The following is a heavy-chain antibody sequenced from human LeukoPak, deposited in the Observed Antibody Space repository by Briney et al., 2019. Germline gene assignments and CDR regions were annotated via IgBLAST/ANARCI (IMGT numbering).Heavy chain of an antibody. Sequence: ASVRVSCKASGCTFTGYYMHWVRQAPGQGLEWMGWINPNSGGTNYAQKFQGRVTMTRDTSISTAYMGLSRLRSDDTAVYYCARAHQLLFRGFDNWFDPWGQGTLVTVSS. CDR3: ARAHQLLFRGFDNWFDP. CDR2: INPNSGGT. J-gene: IGHJ5*02. V-gene: IGHV1-2*02. D-gene: IGHD2-2*01. CDR1: GCTFTGYY.